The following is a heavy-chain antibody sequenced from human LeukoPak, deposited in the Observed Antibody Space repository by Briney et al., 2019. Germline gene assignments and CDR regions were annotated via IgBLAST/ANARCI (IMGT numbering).Heavy chain of an antibody. D-gene: IGHD2-15*01. V-gene: IGHV4-59*01. CDR3: ARAFSRSGYCSGGSCYPDAFDV. J-gene: IGHJ3*01. CDR1: GGSISSYY. Sequence: SETLSLTCTVSGGSISSYYWSWIRQPPGKGLEWIGYIYYSGSTNYNPSLKSRVTISVDTSKNQFSLKLSSVTAADTAVYYCARAFSRSGYCSGGSCYPDAFDVWGQGTMVTVSS. CDR2: IYYSGST.